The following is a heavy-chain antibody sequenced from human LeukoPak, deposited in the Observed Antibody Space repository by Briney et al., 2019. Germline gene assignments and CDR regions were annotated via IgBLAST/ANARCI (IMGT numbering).Heavy chain of an antibody. CDR3: ARDPRGIAVAGTGDY. V-gene: IGHV3-33*08. CDR1: GFTFSDHY. J-gene: IGHJ4*02. CDR2: IWYDGSKK. Sequence: PGGSLRLSCAASGFTFSDHYMHWVRQAPGTGLEWVSVIWYDGSKKYYADSVKGRFTTSRDNSKNTVYLHMNSLRVEDTAVYYCARDPRGIAVAGTGDYWGQGTLVTVSS. D-gene: IGHD6-19*01.